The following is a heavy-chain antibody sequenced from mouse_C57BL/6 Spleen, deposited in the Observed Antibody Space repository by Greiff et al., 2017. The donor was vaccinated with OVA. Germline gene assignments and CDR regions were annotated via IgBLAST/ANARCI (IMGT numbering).Heavy chain of an antibody. D-gene: IGHD1-1*01. Sequence: VQLQQSVAELVRPGASVKLSCTASGFNIKNTYMHWVKQRPEQGLEWIGRIDPANGNTKYAPKFQGKATISAATSSNTAYLQLSSLTSEDTAIYYCARERYYGSSPLDYWGQGTTLTVSA. J-gene: IGHJ2*01. CDR2: IDPANGNT. CDR1: GFNIKNTY. V-gene: IGHV14-3*01. CDR3: ARERYYGSSPLDY.